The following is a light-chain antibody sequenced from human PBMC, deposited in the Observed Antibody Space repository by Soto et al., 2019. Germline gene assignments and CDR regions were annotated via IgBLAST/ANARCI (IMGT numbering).Light chain of an antibody. Sequence: DIQMTQSPSTLSASVGDRVTITCRASQSISSWLAWYQQKPGKAPKLLIYKASSLESGVPSRFSGSGSGTEFTLTISSLQPDDFATYYCQQYNSYSLYTLRQGTKVDI. J-gene: IGKJ2*01. CDR1: QSISSW. CDR2: KAS. V-gene: IGKV1-5*03. CDR3: QQYNSYSLYT.